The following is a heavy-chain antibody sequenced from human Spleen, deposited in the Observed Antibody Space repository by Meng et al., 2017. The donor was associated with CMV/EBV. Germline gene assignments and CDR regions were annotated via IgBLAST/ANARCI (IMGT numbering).Heavy chain of an antibody. J-gene: IGHJ6*02. CDR3: TTTGFTYGYYNYGMDV. CDR2: MKSKPDGGTT. D-gene: IGHD5-18*01. V-gene: IGHV3-15*01. CDR1: GFTFSNAW. Sequence: GESLKISCAASGFTFSNAWMSWVRQAPGKGLEWVGRMKSKPDGGTTDYAAPVKGRFTISRDDSTNTLYLQMNSLKTEDTAVYYCTTTGFTYGYYNYGMDVWGQGTTVTVSS.